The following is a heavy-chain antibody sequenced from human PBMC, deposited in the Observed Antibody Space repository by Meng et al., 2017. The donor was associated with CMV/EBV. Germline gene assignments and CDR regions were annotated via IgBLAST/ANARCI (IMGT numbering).Heavy chain of an antibody. CDR3: ARDWGYSGYDSPGY. J-gene: IGHJ4*02. D-gene: IGHD5-12*01. CDR2: IKQDGSEK. Sequence: LKISCAASGFTFSSYWMSWVRQAPGKGLEWVANIKQDGSEKYYVDSVKGRFTISRDNAKNSLYLQMHSLRAEDTAMYYCARDWGYSGYDSPGYWGQGTLVTVSS. V-gene: IGHV3-7*01. CDR1: GFTFSSYW.